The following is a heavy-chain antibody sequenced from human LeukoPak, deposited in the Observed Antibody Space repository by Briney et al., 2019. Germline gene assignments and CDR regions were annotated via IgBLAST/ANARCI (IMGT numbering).Heavy chain of an antibody. CDR2: IYYSGRT. Sequence: SETLSLTCTVSGGSVSSSTYYWVWVRQPPGRGLEWIGSIYYSGRTNYNPSLKSRVTISVDTSKNQFSLDLSSLTAADTAAYYCARGPSSGDYHVDFWRQGALVTVSS. CDR1: GGSVSSSTYY. CDR3: ARGPSSGDYHVDF. V-gene: IGHV4-39*07. D-gene: IGHD4-17*01. J-gene: IGHJ4*02.